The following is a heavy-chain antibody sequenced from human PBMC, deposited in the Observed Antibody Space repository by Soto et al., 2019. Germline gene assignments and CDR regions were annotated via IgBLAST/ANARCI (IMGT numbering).Heavy chain of an antibody. CDR1: GYSFTSYW. CDR3: AMPRRGYSGYDYYFDY. J-gene: IGHJ4*02. CDR2: IYPGDSDT. Sequence: PGESLKISCKGSGYSFTSYWIGWVRQIPGKGLEWMGIIYPGDSDTRYSPSFQGQVTISADKSISTAYLQWSSLKASDTAMYYCAMPRRGYSGYDYYFDYWGQGTLVTVSS. D-gene: IGHD5-12*01. V-gene: IGHV5-51*01.